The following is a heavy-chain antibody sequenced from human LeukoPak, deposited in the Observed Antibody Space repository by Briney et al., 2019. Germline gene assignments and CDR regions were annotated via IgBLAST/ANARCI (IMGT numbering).Heavy chain of an antibody. V-gene: IGHV3-9*01. CDR2: ISWNSGII. J-gene: IGHJ4*02. CDR1: GFTFDDYA. D-gene: IGHD2-21*02. CDR3: AKGRGKVTATTDRFDY. Sequence: GRSLRLSCAASGFTFDDYAMHWVRQAPGKGLEWVSGISWNSGIIGYADSVKGRFTISRDNAKNSLYLQMNSLRAEDTALYYCAKGRGKVTATTDRFDYWGQGTLVGVSS.